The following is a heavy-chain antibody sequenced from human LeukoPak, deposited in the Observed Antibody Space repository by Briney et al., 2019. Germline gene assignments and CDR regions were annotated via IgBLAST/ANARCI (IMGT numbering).Heavy chain of an antibody. CDR1: GFTFSRYA. CDR2: ISYNGNDK. D-gene: IGHD6-13*01. Sequence: GGSLRLSCAVSGFTFSRYAMHWVRQAPGKGLEWVAVISYNGNDKYNADSVKGRFTISRDNSKNTLYLQMNSLRAEDTAMYYCARDRDLGAAAYCFDYWGRGTLVTVSS. CDR3: ARDRDLGAAAYCFDY. J-gene: IGHJ4*02. V-gene: IGHV3-30*03.